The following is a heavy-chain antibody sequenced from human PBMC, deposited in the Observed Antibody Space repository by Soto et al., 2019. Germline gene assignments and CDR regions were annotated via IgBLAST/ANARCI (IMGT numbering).Heavy chain of an antibody. V-gene: IGHV3-30*18. CDR3: AKDAYYDFWSGYVGPYGMDV. D-gene: IGHD3-3*01. Sequence: GGSLRLSCAASGFTLSSYGMHWVRQAPGKGLEWVAVISYDGSNKYYADSVKGRFTISGDNSKNTLYLQMNSLRAEDTAVYYCAKDAYYDFWSGYVGPYGMDVWGQGTTVTVSS. CDR2: ISYDGSNK. J-gene: IGHJ6*02. CDR1: GFTLSSYG.